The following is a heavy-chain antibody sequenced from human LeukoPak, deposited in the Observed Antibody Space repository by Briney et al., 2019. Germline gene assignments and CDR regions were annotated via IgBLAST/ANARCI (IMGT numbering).Heavy chain of an antibody. CDR3: ARDMVLRYFDWLSHDAFDI. CDR2: INAGNGNT. CDR1: GYTFTSYA. Sequence: GASVKVSCKASGYTFTSYAMHWVRQAPGQRLEWMGWINAGNGNTKYSQKFQGRATITRDTSASTAYMELSSLRSEDTAVYYCARDMVLRYFDWLSHDAFDIWGQGTMVTVSS. D-gene: IGHD3-9*01. J-gene: IGHJ3*02. V-gene: IGHV1-3*01.